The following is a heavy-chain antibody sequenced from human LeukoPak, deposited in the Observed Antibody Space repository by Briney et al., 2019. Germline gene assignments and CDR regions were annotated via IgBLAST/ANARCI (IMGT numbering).Heavy chain of an antibody. CDR1: GGSFSGYY. J-gene: IGHJ4*02. CDR3: ARDILTGYYLDY. CDR2: INHSGRT. D-gene: IGHD3-9*01. V-gene: IGHV4-34*01. Sequence: PSETLSLTCAVYGGSFSGYYWSCIRQPPGKGLEWIGEINHSGRTNYNPSLKSRVTISVDTSKNQFSLKLSSVTAADTAVYYCARDILTGYYLDYWGQGTLVTVSS.